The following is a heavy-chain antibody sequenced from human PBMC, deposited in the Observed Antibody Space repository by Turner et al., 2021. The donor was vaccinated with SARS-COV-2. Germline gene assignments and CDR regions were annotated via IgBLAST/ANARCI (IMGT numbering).Heavy chain of an antibody. J-gene: IGHJ5*02. CDR2: INYSGST. CDR3: ARHWEVAAAAYLARFDP. CDR1: GGSISSSSYY. Sequence: QLQLQESGPGLVKPSETLSLTCTVPGGSISSSSYYWGWIRQPPGKGLEWMGSINYSGSTYYNPSLKSRVTISVDTSKNHFSLKLSSVTAADTALYYCARHWEVAAAAYLARFDPWGQGTLVTVSS. D-gene: IGHD6-13*01. V-gene: IGHV4-39*01.